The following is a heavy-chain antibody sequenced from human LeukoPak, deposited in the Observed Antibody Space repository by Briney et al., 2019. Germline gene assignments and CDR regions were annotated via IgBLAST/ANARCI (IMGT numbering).Heavy chain of an antibody. Sequence: WASVRVSCKASGYTFTSYDINWVRQAPGQGREWMGWMNPNSGNTGYAQKFQGRVTMTRDTSISTAYMELSSLRSEDTAVYYCSRAFGDLDYWGQGTLVTVSS. J-gene: IGHJ4*02. CDR1: GYTFTSYD. V-gene: IGHV1-8*01. D-gene: IGHD3-10*01. CDR2: MNPNSGNT. CDR3: SRAFGDLDY.